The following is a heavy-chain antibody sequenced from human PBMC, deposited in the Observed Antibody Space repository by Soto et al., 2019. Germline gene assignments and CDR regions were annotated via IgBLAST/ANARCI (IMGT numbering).Heavy chain of an antibody. CDR2: ISSSSSYI. V-gene: IGHV3-21*01. D-gene: IGHD4-17*01. CDR1: GFTFSSYS. J-gene: IGHJ4*02. CDR3: ARAGRAVTTDYYFGY. Sequence: EVQLVESGGGLVKPGGSLSLSCAASGFTFSSYSMNWVRQAPGKGLEWVSSISSSSSYIYYADSVKGRFTISRDNAKNSLYLQMNSLTAEDTAVYYCARAGRAVTTDYYFGYWGQGTLVTVSS.